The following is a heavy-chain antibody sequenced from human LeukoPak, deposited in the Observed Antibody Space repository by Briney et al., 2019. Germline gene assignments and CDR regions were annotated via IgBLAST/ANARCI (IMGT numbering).Heavy chain of an antibody. J-gene: IGHJ6*04. CDR1: ELNSTNYW. V-gene: IGHV3-7*01. CDR2: INEDGSGK. CDR3: ARDDGDV. Sequence: RGAPRLSCVSSELNSTNYWMKCVRHAPGRGLEWVASINEDGSGKFSVGSVKDRIISSRDNRRNSLDLEIYSLTGEDTAIYYCARDDGDVWGTGTTVTVSS.